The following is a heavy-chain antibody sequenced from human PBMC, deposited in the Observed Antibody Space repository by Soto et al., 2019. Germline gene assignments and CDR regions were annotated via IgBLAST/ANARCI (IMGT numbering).Heavy chain of an antibody. CDR1: GGSISSGGYY. CDR3: AGNPSGVRTRFDP. V-gene: IGHV4-31*01. CDR2: IYHSGST. Sequence: QVQLQESGPGLVKPSQTLSLTCTVSGGSISSGGYYWSWIRQHPGKGLEWIGYIYHSGSTYYDPAHTRPRTISLDTSKHQFSLKVTSVSASAAAVDYCAGNPSGVRTRFDPWGQATLATASS. D-gene: IGHD3-10*01. J-gene: IGHJ5*02.